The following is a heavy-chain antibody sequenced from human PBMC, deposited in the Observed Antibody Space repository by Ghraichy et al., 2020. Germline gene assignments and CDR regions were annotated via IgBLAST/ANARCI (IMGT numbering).Heavy chain of an antibody. J-gene: IGHJ5*02. D-gene: IGHD5/OR15-5a*01. CDR3: ATSNAGFVYAGES. CDR1: GLTFSNHA. V-gene: IGHV3-23*01. CDR2: INGSGGNP. Sequence: GGSLRLSCAASGLTFSNHAMSWVRQAPGKGLEWVSGINGSGGNPYYADSVKGRFTISRDNSKNTLYLEMNSLRAEDTAVYYCATSNAGFVYAGESWGQGTLGTGSS.